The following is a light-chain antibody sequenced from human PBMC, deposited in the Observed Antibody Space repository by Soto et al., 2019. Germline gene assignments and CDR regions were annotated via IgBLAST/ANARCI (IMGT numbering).Light chain of an antibody. J-gene: IGLJ2*01. CDR2: DVS. CDR1: RSDVGGYNY. Sequence: QSVLTQPRSVSGSPGQSVTISCTGTRSDVGGYNYVSWFQQHPGKAPKVMIYDVSKRPSGVPHRFSGSKSGNTASLTISGLQSEDEADYSCCSYAASYSLLFGGGTKLTVL. V-gene: IGLV2-11*01. CDR3: CSYAASYSLL.